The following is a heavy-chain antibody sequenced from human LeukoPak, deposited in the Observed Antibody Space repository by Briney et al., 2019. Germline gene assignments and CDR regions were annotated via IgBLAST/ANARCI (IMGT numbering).Heavy chain of an antibody. Sequence: SETLSLTCAVYGGSFSGYYWSWIRQPPGKGLEWIGEINHSGSTNYNPSLKSRVTISVDTSRNQFSLKLSSVTAADTAVCYCARAKAARPFMDVWGKGTTVTVSS. CDR2: INHSGST. J-gene: IGHJ6*03. V-gene: IGHV4-34*01. CDR1: GGSFSGYY. D-gene: IGHD6-6*01. CDR3: ARAKAARPFMDV.